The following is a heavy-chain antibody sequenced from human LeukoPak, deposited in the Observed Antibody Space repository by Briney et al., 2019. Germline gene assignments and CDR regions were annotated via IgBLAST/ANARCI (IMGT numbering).Heavy chain of an antibody. CDR3: ARDASGSSIGLIDF. Sequence: GGSLRLSCVASEFTLRSYSMHWVRQAPGEGLEWVSYISTISTYIYYADSVMGRFPISRDSAKNSLYLHMSSLRAEDTAVYYCARDASGSSIGLIDFWGQGTLVTVSS. J-gene: IGHJ4*02. CDR2: ISTISTYI. D-gene: IGHD1-26*01. CDR1: EFTLRSYS. V-gene: IGHV3-21*01.